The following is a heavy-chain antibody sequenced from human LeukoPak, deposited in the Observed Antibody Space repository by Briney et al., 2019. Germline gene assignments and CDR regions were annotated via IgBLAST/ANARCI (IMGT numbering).Heavy chain of an antibody. CDR3: ARDPWYSSSWPHDF. CDR1: GGSISSRSYY. V-gene: IGHV4-39*07. J-gene: IGHJ4*02. Sequence: SETLSLTCTVSGGSISSRSYYWGWIRQPTGKGLEWIGSIFYTGSAYYNPSLKSRVTISVDTSKNQFSLKLTSVTAADTAVYYCARDPWYSSSWPHDFWGQGTLVTVSS. D-gene: IGHD6-13*01. CDR2: IFYTGSA.